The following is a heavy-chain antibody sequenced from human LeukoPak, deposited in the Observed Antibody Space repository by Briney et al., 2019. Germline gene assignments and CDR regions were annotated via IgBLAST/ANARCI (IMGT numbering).Heavy chain of an antibody. Sequence: AASVKVSCKASGYTFTSYATHWVRQAPGQRLEWMGWINAGNGNTKYSQKFQGRVTITRDTSASTAYMELSSLRSEDTAVYYCAKEVVAAAGTGGGYYFDYWGQGTLVTVSS. CDR2: INAGNGNT. V-gene: IGHV1-3*01. D-gene: IGHD6-13*01. CDR1: GYTFTSYA. CDR3: AKEVVAAAGTGGGYYFDY. J-gene: IGHJ4*02.